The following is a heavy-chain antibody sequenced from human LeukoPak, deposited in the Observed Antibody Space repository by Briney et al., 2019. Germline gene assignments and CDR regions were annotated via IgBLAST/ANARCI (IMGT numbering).Heavy chain of an antibody. CDR2: TSGSGVNS. D-gene: IGHD5-12*01. V-gene: IGHV3-23*01. CDR3: AKEYSGYDFDY. Sequence: GGSLRLSCAASGFTLRSYDMSWVRQAPGKGLEWVAATSGSGVNSYYADSVRGRFTISRDNSQNTLYLQMDSLRAEDTALYYCAKEYSGYDFDYWGQGTLITVSS. CDR1: GFTLRSYD. J-gene: IGHJ4*02.